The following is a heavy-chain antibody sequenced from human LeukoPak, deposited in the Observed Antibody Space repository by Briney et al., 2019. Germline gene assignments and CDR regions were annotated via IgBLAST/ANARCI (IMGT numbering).Heavy chain of an antibody. CDR2: INPNSGGT. V-gene: IGHV1-2*02. CDR1: GYTFTGYY. CDR3: ARDPDLVFGSAKNAAGVVDY. D-gene: IGHD1-14*01. J-gene: IGHJ4*02. Sequence: GASVKVSCKASGYTFTGYYMHWVRQAPGQGLEWMGWINPNSGGTNYAQKFQGRVTMTRDTSISTAYMELSRLRSDDTAVYYCARDPDLVFGSAKNAAGVVDYWGQGTLVTVSS.